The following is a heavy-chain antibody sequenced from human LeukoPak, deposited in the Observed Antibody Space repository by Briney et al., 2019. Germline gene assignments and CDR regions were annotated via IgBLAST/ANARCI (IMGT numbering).Heavy chain of an antibody. CDR1: GFTFSSYS. CDR3: AKARYSGSPALDF. D-gene: IGHD1-26*01. J-gene: IGHJ4*02. Sequence: GGSLRLSCAASGFTFSSYSMNWVRQAPGKGLEWVSSISSGSSYIYYVDSVKGRFTISRDNSKNTLYLQMNSLTTDDSAVYYCAKARYSGSPALDFWGQGTLVTVSS. CDR2: ISSGSSYI. V-gene: IGHV3-21*01.